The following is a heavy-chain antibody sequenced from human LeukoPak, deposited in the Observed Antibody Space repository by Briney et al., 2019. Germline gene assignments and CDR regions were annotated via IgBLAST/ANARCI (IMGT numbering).Heavy chain of an antibody. J-gene: IGHJ4*02. CDR3: ARDVDTGYFDY. D-gene: IGHD5-18*01. CDR2: IKQDGREK. V-gene: IGHV3-7*03. CDR1: GFTFSSYW. Sequence: GGSLRLSCAASGFTFSSYWMSWVRQAPGKGLEWVANIKQDGREKYYVDSVKGRFTISRDNAKNSLYLQMNSLRAEDTAVYYCARDVDTGYFDYWGQGTLVTVSS.